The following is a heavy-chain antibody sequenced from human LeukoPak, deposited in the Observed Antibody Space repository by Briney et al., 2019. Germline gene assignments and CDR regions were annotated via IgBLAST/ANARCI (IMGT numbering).Heavy chain of an antibody. Sequence: ASVKVSCKASGYTFTGYYMHWVRQAPGQGLEWIGWINPNSGGTNYAQKFQGRVTMTRDTSISTAYMELSRLRSDDTAVYYCARVYDFWSGYLYYFDYWGQGTLVTVSS. D-gene: IGHD3-3*01. CDR3: ARVYDFWSGYLYYFDY. CDR2: INPNSGGT. V-gene: IGHV1-2*02. J-gene: IGHJ4*02. CDR1: GYTFTGYY.